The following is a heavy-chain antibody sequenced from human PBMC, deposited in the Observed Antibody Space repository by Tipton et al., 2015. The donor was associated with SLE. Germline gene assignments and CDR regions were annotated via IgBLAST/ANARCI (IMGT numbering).Heavy chain of an antibody. D-gene: IGHD3-22*01. V-gene: IGHV1-46*01. CDR2: INPSGGST. J-gene: IGHJ4*02. CDR1: GYTFTTFD. CDR3: AREHFYESSGYYLGFYYFDY. Sequence: QLVQSGAEVEKPGASVRVSCKASGYTFTTFDISWVRQAPGQGLEWMGVINPSGGSTNYAQKFQGRVIMTSDTSTSTVYMELISLRSEDTAVYYCAREHFYESSGYYLGFYYFDYWGQGTLVTVSS.